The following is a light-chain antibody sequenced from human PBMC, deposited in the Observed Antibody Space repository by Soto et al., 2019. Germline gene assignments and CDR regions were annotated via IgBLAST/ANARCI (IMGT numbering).Light chain of an antibody. J-gene: IGKJ2*01. Sequence: DIQMTPSPSSLSASVGDRVTITCRASQTISTYLNWYQQKPGKGPKLLIYGASSLQSGVPSRFSGSGSGTDFTLTISSLHPEDFATYFCQQSYSSPLYTFGAGTKLEI. CDR3: QQSYSSPLYT. CDR2: GAS. V-gene: IGKV1-39*01. CDR1: QTISTY.